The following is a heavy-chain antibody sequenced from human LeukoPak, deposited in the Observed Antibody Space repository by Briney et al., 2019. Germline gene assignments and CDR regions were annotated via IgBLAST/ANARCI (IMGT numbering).Heavy chain of an antibody. CDR2: INHSGST. Sequence: SETLSLTCAVYGGSFSGYYWSWIRQPPGKGLEWIGEINHSGSTNYNPSLKSRVTISVDTSKNQFSLKLSSVTAADTAVYYCARHPLDIVVVVAATPRGWFDPWGQGTLVTVSS. CDR3: ARHPLDIVVVVAATPRGWFDP. J-gene: IGHJ5*02. CDR1: GGSFSGYY. V-gene: IGHV4-34*01. D-gene: IGHD2-15*01.